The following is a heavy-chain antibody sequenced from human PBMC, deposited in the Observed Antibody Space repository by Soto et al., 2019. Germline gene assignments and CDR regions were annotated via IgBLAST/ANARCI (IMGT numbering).Heavy chain of an antibody. V-gene: IGHV1-8*01. J-gene: IGHJ4*02. CDR1: GYTFTSYD. CDR2: MNPNSGNT. CDR3: ATRLEMAATDAQIEY. Sequence: GASVKVSCKASGYTFTSYDINWMRQATGQGLEWMGWMNPNSGNTGYAQQFQGRVTMTRNTSISTAYMELSSLSSEDTALYYCATRLEMAATDAQIEYWGQGTLVTVSS. D-gene: IGHD5-12*01.